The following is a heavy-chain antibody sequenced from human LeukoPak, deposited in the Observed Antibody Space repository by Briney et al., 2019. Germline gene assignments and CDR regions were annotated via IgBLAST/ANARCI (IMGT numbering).Heavy chain of an antibody. CDR3: ARVVDIVVVPAAMDPDY. CDR1: GFTFSSYE. Sequence: GGSLRLSCAASGFTFSSYEMNWVRQAPGKGLEWVSSISSSSSYIYYADSVKGRFTISRDNAKNSLYLQMNSLRAEDTAVYYCARVVDIVVVPAAMDPDYWGQGTLVTVSS. V-gene: IGHV3-21*01. D-gene: IGHD2-2*03. J-gene: IGHJ4*02. CDR2: ISSSSSYI.